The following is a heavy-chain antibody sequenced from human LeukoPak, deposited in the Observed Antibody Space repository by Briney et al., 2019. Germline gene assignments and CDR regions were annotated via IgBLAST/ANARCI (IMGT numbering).Heavy chain of an antibody. V-gene: IGHV1-2*02. CDR2: INRNSGGT. Sequence: ASVKVSCKASGYTFTGYYMHWVRQAPGQGLEWMGWINRNSGGTNYAQKFQGRVTMTRDTSISTAYMELSRLRSDDTAVYYCARGYSGYLNPYYYMDVWGKGTTVTVSS. D-gene: IGHD5-12*01. CDR3: ARGYSGYLNPYYYMDV. J-gene: IGHJ6*03. CDR1: GYTFTGYY.